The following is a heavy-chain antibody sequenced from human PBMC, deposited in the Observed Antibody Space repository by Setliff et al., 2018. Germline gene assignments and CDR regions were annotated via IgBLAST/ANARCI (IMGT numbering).Heavy chain of an antibody. CDR2: INHYGST. J-gene: IGHJ3*02. CDR3: ARRWNFGPYGSGIHDGFDM. D-gene: IGHD3-10*01. CDR1: DGSFSDYY. Sequence: PSETLSLTCAAYDGSFSDYYWSWIRQPPGKGLEWIGEINHYGSTKYKSSLKSRVTISVDTPKNQFSLRLHSVTAADTAVYYCARRWNFGPYGSGIHDGFDMWGEGTMVTVSS. V-gene: IGHV4-34*01.